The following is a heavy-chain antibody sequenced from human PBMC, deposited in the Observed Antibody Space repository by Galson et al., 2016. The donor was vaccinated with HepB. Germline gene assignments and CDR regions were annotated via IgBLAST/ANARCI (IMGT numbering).Heavy chain of an antibody. V-gene: IGHV4-34*01. D-gene: IGHD1-26*01. CDR3: ASGQRSYENSRAIFFPL. CDR2: ISHSGRA. CDR1: GGSLSGYY. Sequence: ETLSLNCAVYGGSLSGYYWTWHRQSPGKGLVWTGEISHSGRAKYNPSLNSRATLSLARSKRQFSLKVNSVPAADTAVYYCASGQRSYENSRAIFFPLWGQGTLVTVSA. J-gene: IGHJ4*02.